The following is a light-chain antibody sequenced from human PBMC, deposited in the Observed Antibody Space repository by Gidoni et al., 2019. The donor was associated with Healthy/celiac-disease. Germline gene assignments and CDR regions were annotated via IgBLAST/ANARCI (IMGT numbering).Light chain of an antibody. CDR1: QDISNY. Sequence: DIQMTQSPSSLSASVGDRVTITCQASQDISNYLNWYQQKPGKAPKLLIYDASNLETGVPSRFSGSGSGTDFTFTISSLQPEDIATYYCQQYDNLPRSTFXGXTKVEIK. CDR3: QQYDNLPRST. J-gene: IGKJ4*01. CDR2: DAS. V-gene: IGKV1-33*01.